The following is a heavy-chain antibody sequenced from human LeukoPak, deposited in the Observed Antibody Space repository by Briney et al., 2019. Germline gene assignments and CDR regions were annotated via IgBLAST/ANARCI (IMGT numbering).Heavy chain of an antibody. D-gene: IGHD3-22*01. Sequence: ASVKVSCKASGGTFSRYAISWVRQAPGQGREWMGGIIPIFGTANYAQKFQGRGTITADESSTTAYMELSGLRSEDTAVYYCATDASIYDSRGYYYLWWGQGTLVTVSS. CDR2: IIPIFGTA. V-gene: IGHV1-69*13. CDR3: ATDASIYDSRGYYYLW. J-gene: IGHJ4*02. CDR1: GGTFSRYA.